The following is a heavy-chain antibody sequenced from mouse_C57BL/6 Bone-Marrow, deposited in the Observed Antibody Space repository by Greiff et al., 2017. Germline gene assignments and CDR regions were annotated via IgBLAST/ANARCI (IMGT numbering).Heavy chain of an antibody. J-gene: IGHJ2*01. CDR3: ARSGTLGRRFDY. CDR1: GYTFTSYW. D-gene: IGHD4-1*01. CDR2: IYPTSGRT. V-gene: IGHV1-55*01. Sequence: QVQLQQPGAELVKPGASVKMSCKASGYTFTSYWITWVKQRPGQGLEWIGDIYPTSGRTNYNEKFKSKAIVTVDTSSNTAYMQLSSLTSEDSAVFYGARSGTLGRRFDYGGQGTTLTVSS.